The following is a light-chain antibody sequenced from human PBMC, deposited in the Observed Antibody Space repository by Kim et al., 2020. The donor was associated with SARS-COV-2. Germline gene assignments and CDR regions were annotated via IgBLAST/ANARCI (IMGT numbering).Light chain of an antibody. Sequence: QSITISCTGTSSDVGGYNYVTGYQQHPGRAPKLMIYDGSNRPSGDSNRFSGCKSGNAAALTISGLQAEGEADYYCISYTSSRTLVGSGGGTRLTFL. CDR1: SSDVGGYNY. V-gene: IGLV2-14*03. CDR2: DGS. J-gene: IGLJ2*01. CDR3: ISYTSSRTLVG.